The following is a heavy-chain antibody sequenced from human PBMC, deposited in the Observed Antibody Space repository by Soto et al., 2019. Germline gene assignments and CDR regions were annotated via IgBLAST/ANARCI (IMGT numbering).Heavy chain of an antibody. V-gene: IGHV1-2*02. CDR2: LNPNSGGT. D-gene: IGHD3-10*01. CDR3: ARDYYYGSGSYSLLDY. Sequence: QVPLVQSGAEVKKPGASVKVSCKASGYTFTGYYMLWVRQAPGQGLEWMGWLNPNSGGTNYAQKFQGRVTMTRDTSISTAYMELSRLRSDDTAVYYCARDYYYGSGSYSLLDYWGQGTLVTVSS. J-gene: IGHJ4*02. CDR1: GYTFTGYY.